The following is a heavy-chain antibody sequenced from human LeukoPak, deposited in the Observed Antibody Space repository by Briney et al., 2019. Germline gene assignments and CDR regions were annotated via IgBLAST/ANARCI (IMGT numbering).Heavy chain of an antibody. CDR3: ARERDPYGDCIIDAFDI. D-gene: IGHD4-17*01. CDR2: IWYEADKE. CDR1: GFTFSSYG. V-gene: IGHV3-33*01. Sequence: GGSLRLSCAASGFTFSSYGMHWVRQAPGKGLEWVAIIWYEADKEFYGDSVKGRFTISRDNSHNTLYLQMNSLRVEDTAVYYCARERDPYGDCIIDAFDIWGRGTMVTVSS. J-gene: IGHJ3*02.